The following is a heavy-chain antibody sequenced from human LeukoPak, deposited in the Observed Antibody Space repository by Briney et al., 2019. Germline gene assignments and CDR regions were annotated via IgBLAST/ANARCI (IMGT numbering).Heavy chain of an antibody. D-gene: IGHD3-3*01. CDR1: GYTLTELS. CDR2: FDPEDGET. J-gene: IGHJ5*02. Sequence: ASVKVSCKVSGYTLTELSMHWVRQAPGKALEWMVGFDPEDGETIYAQKFQGRVTMTKDTSTDTAYMELSSLRSEDTAVYYCATDYYDFWSGYLPPFDPWGQGTLSPSPQ. CDR3: ATDYYDFWSGYLPPFDP. V-gene: IGHV1-24*01.